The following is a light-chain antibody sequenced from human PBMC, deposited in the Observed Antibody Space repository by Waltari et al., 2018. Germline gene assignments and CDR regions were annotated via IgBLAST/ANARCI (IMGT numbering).Light chain of an antibody. V-gene: IGKV2-30*02. CDR3: MQGTHWPLYT. Sequence: DVVMTQSPLSLPVTPGQQASIPCRSRQSLVHSDGKTYLNWIQQRPAQDPRRLIYKVSNRDSGVPDRFSASGSGTDFTLIISRVEAEDVGVYYCMQGTHWPLYTFGQGTKLEIK. CDR1: QSLVHSDGKTY. CDR2: KVS. J-gene: IGKJ2*01.